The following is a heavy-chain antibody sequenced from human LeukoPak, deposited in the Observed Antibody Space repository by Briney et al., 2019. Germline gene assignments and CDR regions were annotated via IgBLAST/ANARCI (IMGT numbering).Heavy chain of an antibody. D-gene: IGHD5-18*01. CDR3: ANGAYSYGLPTGDY. Sequence: GGSLRLSCAASGFTFSSYSMNWVRQAPGKGLEWVSYISSSSSTIYYADSVKGRFTISRDNAKNSLYLQMNSLRAEDTAVYYCANGAYSYGLPTGDYWGQGTLVTVSS. CDR2: ISSSSSTI. V-gene: IGHV3-48*01. J-gene: IGHJ4*02. CDR1: GFTFSSYS.